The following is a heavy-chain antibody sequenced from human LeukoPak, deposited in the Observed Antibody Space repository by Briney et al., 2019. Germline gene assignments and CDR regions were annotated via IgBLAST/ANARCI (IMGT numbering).Heavy chain of an antibody. CDR1: GYTFTGYY. Sequence: ASVKVSCKASGYTFTGYYMHWVRQAPGQGLEWMGRINPNSGGTNYAQKFQGRVTMTRDTSISTAYVELSRLRSDDTAVYYCARGSVVTAAINWFDPWGQGTLVTVSS. J-gene: IGHJ5*02. D-gene: IGHD2-2*01. CDR2: INPNSGGT. V-gene: IGHV1-2*06. CDR3: ARGSVVTAAINWFDP.